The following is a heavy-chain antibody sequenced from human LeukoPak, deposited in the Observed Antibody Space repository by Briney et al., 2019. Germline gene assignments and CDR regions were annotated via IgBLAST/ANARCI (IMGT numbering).Heavy chain of an antibody. Sequence: ASVKVSCKVSGYTLTELSMHWVRQAPGKGLEWMGGFDPEDGETIYAQKFQGRVTMTEDTSTDTAYMEPSGLRSEDTAVYYCATIHLACSSTSCYMDWFDPWGQGTLVTVSS. CDR1: GYTLTELS. CDR3: ATIHLACSSTSCYMDWFDP. J-gene: IGHJ5*02. D-gene: IGHD2-2*02. CDR2: FDPEDGET. V-gene: IGHV1-24*01.